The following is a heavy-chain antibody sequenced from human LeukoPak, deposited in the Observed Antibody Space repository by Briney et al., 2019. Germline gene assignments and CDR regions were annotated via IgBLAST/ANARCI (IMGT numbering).Heavy chain of an antibody. CDR1: GYTSTSYD. D-gene: IGHD1-1*01. CDR2: ISAYNGNT. CDR3: ARGKLERRPYYYGMDV. V-gene: IGHV1-18*04. J-gene: IGHJ6*04. Sequence: GASVKVSCKASGYTSTSYDISWVRQAPGQGLEWMGWISAYNGNTNYAQKLQGRVTMTTDTSTSTAYMELRSLRSDDTAVYYCARGKLERRPYYYGMDVWGKGTTVTVSS.